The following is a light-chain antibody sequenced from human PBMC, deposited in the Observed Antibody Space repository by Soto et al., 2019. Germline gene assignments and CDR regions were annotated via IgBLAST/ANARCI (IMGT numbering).Light chain of an antibody. CDR2: RTS. J-gene: IGKJ5*01. Sequence: NRAPGTLSVSPGERATLSCRASQSVSSTYLAWYQQKPGQAPRLLIYRTSTRTTGIPDRFSGSGSGTDFTLTISRLEPDFFLVIWCPQRCSLFPFG. CDR1: QSVSSTY. CDR3: PQRCSLFP. V-gene: IGKV3-20*01.